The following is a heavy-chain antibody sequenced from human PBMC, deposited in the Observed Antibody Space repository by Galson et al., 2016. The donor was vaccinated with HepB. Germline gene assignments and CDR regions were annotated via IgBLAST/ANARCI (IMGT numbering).Heavy chain of an antibody. D-gene: IGHD6-13*01. V-gene: IGHV6-1*01. CDR1: GDSVSRNTAA. Sequence: CAISGDSVSRNTAAWNWIRQSPSRGLEWLGRTYYRSEWYNDYAVSVKGRISIKPDTPKNQFSLQLNSTTPEDTAMYYCARVDSGAGGFDFWGQRTLVTVSS. CDR3: ARVDSGAGGFDF. CDR2: TYYRSEWYN. J-gene: IGHJ4*02.